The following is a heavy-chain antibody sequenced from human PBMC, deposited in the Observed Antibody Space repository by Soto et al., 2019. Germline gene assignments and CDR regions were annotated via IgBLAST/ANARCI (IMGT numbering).Heavy chain of an antibody. D-gene: IGHD4-17*01. Sequence: LSLTCTVSGGSISSGDYYWSWIRQPPGKGLEWIGYIYYSGGTYYNPSLKSRVTISIDTSKNQFSLKLSSVTAADTAVYYCARDLSGDRNYYYGMDVWGQGTTVTVSS. CDR2: IYYSGGT. CDR1: GGSISSGDYY. J-gene: IGHJ6*02. V-gene: IGHV4-30-4*01. CDR3: ARDLSGDRNYYYGMDV.